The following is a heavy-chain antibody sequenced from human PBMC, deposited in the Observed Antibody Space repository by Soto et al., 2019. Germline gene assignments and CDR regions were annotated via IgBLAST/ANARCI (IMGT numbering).Heavy chain of an antibody. CDR1: GGPFSNYV. J-gene: IGHJ4*02. D-gene: IGHD1-7*01. Sequence: QVQLVQSGAEVKKPGSSVKVSCKAPGGPFSNYVVNWVRQALGQGLEWMGRIIPISGAANYAQKFQGRVTITADKSTSTSYMELSSLRSEDTAVYYCARDMTRTVVPYFDFWGQGTLVTVSS. CDR3: ARDMTRTVVPYFDF. V-gene: IGHV1-69*06. CDR2: IIPISGAA.